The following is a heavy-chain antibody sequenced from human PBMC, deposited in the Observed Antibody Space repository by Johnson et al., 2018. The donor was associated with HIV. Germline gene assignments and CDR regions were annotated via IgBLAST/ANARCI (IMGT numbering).Heavy chain of an antibody. CDR3: ATSTASDAFDI. CDR1: GFTFSSYG. CDR2: IWYDGSNK. D-gene: IGHD1-1*01. J-gene: IGHJ3*02. Sequence: QVQLVESGGGVVQPGRSLRLSCAASGFTFSSYGMHWVRQAPGKGLEWVAVIWYDGSNKNYADSVKGRFTISRDNSKNTLYLQMNSLRAEDTAVYYCATSTASDAFDIWSQGTMVTGSS. V-gene: IGHV3-33*01.